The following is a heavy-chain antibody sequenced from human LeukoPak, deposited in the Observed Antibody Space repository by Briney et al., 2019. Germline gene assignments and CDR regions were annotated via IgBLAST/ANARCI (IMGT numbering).Heavy chain of an antibody. CDR1: GFTFSSYG. Sequence: PGGSLRLSCAASGFTFSSYGMHWVRQAPGKGLEWVAFIRYDGSNKYHADSVKGRFTISRDNSKNTLYLQMNSLRAEDTAVYYCAKDRSGSSRSSFDYWGQGTLVTVSS. D-gene: IGHD1-26*01. CDR2: IRYDGSNK. CDR3: AKDRSGSSRSSFDY. V-gene: IGHV3-30*02. J-gene: IGHJ4*02.